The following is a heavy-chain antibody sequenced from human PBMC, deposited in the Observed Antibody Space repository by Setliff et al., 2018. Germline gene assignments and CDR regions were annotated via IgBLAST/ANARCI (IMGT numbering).Heavy chain of an antibody. CDR3: ARTTGYRLEGDFDY. Sequence: GGSLRLSCAASGFTFSNYYMTWIRQAPGKGLEWISYIHDSGNPTYYADSGKGRFTVSRDNAKNSLYLQMTSLRAEDTAIYYCARTTGYRLEGDFDYWGQGTLVTVSS. CDR1: GFTFSNYY. D-gene: IGHD3-16*01. J-gene: IGHJ4*02. CDR2: IHDSGNPT. V-gene: IGHV3-11*01.